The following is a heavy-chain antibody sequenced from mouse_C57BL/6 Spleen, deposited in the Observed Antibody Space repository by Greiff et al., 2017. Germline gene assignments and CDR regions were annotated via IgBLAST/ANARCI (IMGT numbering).Heavy chain of an antibody. CDR3: ARRERDY. V-gene: IGHV1-4*01. Sequence: QVQLQQSGAELARPGASVKMSCKASGYTFTSYTMPWVKQRPGQGLEWIGYINPSSGYTKYNQKFKDKATLTADKSSSTAYMQLSSLTSEDSAVYYCARRERDYWGQGATLTVSS. J-gene: IGHJ2*01. CDR1: GYTFTSYT. CDR2: INPSSGYT.